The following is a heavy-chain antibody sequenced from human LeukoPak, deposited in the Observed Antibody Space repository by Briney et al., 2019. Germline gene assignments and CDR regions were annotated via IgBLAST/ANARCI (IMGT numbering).Heavy chain of an antibody. CDR3: AKGFGVVIIGAFDY. J-gene: IGHJ4*02. V-gene: IGHV3-9*03. CDR2: ISWNSGSI. Sequence: GGSLRLSCAASGFTFDDYAMHWVRQAPGKGLEWVSGISWNSGSIGYADSVKGRFTISRDNAKNSLYLQMNSLRAEDMALYYCAKGFGVVIIGAFDYWGQGTLVTVSS. D-gene: IGHD3-3*01. CDR1: GFTFDDYA.